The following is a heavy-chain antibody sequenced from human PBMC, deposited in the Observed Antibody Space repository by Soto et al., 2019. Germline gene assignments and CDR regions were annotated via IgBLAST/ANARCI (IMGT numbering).Heavy chain of an antibody. CDR1: GGSMSSNY. J-gene: IGHJ4*02. CDR2: IYYTGST. Sequence: PSETLSLTCTVSGGSMSSNYWTWIRQSPGKGLEWIGYIYYTGSTKYNPSLKSRVTISLDTPKNQFSLRLTSVTSADTAVYYCARGGSYGDFFDYWGQGAQVTVSS. V-gene: IGHV4-59*01. CDR3: ARGGSYGDFFDY. D-gene: IGHD4-17*01.